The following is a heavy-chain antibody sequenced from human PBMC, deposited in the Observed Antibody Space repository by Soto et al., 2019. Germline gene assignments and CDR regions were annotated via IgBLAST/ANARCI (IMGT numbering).Heavy chain of an antibody. D-gene: IGHD2-8*02. J-gene: IGHJ3*02. Sequence: QVQLQQWGAGLLKPWETLSLTCAVYSESFSGFYWSWIRQSPGKGLEWIGEINHSGRTRYSAYLRSRVTISADTSKSQFSLTLRSVTPADTAVYYCASVALSEWCSNNPCPGASPEIWDQGTMVTVSS. CDR2: INHSGRT. V-gene: IGHV4-34*01. CDR3: ASVALSEWCSNNPCPGASPEI. CDR1: SESFSGFY.